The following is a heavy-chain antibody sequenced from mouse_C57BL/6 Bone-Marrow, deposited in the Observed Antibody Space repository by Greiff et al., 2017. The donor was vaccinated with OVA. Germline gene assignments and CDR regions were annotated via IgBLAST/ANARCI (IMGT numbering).Heavy chain of an antibody. D-gene: IGHD1-1*01. CDR2: INPGSGGT. CDR3: ARDTTVAVDY. Sequence: QVQLKQSGAELVRPGTSVKVSCKASGYAFTNYLIEWVKQRPGQGLEWIGVINPGSGGTNYNEKFKGKATLTADKSSSTAYMQLGSLTSEDSAVYFCARDTTVAVDYWGQGTTLTVSS. V-gene: IGHV1-54*01. J-gene: IGHJ2*01. CDR1: GYAFTNYL.